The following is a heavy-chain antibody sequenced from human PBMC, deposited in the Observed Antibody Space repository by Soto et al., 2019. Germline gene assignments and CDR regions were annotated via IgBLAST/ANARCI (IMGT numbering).Heavy chain of an antibody. CDR1: GFTFSNYW. V-gene: IGHV3-74*01. CDR2: INSDGSST. J-gene: IGHJ4*02. CDR3: ARYITYYYDSSGSHPGYYFDY. D-gene: IGHD3-22*01. Sequence: PGGSLRLSCAASGFTFSNYWMHWVRQAPGKGLVWVSRINSDGSSTSYADSVKGRFTISRDNAKNTLYLQMNSLRAEDTAVYYCARYITYYYDSSGSHPGYYFDYWGQGT.